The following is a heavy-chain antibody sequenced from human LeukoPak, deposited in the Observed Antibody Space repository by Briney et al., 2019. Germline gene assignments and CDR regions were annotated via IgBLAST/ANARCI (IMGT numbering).Heavy chain of an antibody. CDR1: GFTFSDYY. CDR3: ARLLGDCSTTRCYSGYGMDV. Sequence: PGGSLRLSCAASGFTFSDYYMSWIREAPEKGLEWVSYISGISSHTDFADSVKGRFTISRDNAKNLLYLQLSSLRAEDTAVYYCARLLGDCSTTRCYSGYGMDVWGQGTTVIVSS. CDR2: ISGISSHT. J-gene: IGHJ6*02. V-gene: IGHV3-11*03. D-gene: IGHD2-2*01.